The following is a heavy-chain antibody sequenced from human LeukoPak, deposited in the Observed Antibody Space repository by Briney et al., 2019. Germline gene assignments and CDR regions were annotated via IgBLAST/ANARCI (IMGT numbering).Heavy chain of an antibody. J-gene: IGHJ4*02. D-gene: IGHD3-3*01. CDR3: ARPRTYYDFWRGYPPFDY. CDR1: GGTFSNYA. CDR2: IITNFGTT. V-gene: IGHV1-69*13. Sequence: SVKVSCKASGGTFSNYAISWVRQAPGQGLEWMGGIITNFGTTNYTQKYQGRVTITADESTSTVYMELSSLRSEDTAVYYCARPRTYYDFWRGYPPFDYWGQGTLVTVSS.